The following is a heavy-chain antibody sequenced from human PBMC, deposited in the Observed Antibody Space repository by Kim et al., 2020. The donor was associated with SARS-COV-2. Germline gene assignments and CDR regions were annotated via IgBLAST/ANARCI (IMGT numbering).Heavy chain of an antibody. Sequence: GGSLRLSCAASGFTFSSYAMHWVRQAPGKGLEWVAVISYDGSNKYYADSVKGRFTISRDNSKNTLYLQMNSLRAEDTAVYYCASQRSQYYYYYGMDVWGQGTTVTVSS. J-gene: IGHJ6*02. CDR2: ISYDGSNK. CDR1: GFTFSSYA. CDR3: ASQRSQYYYYYGMDV. V-gene: IGHV3-30*04.